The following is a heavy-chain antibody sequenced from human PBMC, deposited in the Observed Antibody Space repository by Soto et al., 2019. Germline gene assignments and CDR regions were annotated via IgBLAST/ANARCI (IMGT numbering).Heavy chain of an antibody. J-gene: IGHJ5*02. Sequence: SETLSLTCTVSGGSISSGGYYWSWIRQHPGKGLEWIGYIYYSGSTYYNPSLKSRVTISVDTSKNQFSLKLSSVTAADTAVYYCARGSSSSPWLDPWGQGTLVTVSS. D-gene: IGHD6-6*01. CDR2: IYYSGST. V-gene: IGHV4-31*03. CDR3: ARGSSSSPWLDP. CDR1: GGSISSGGYY.